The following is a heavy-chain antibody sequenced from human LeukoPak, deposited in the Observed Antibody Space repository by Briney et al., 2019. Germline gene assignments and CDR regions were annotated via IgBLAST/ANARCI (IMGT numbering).Heavy chain of an antibody. CDR2: IYYSGST. CDR1: GGSISSGGYY. D-gene: IGHD3-22*01. CDR3: ARATRRDYDSSGYIDY. V-gene: IGHV4-31*03. Sequence: SETLSLTCTASGGSISSGGYYWSWIRQHPGKGLEWIGYIYYSGSTYYNPSLKSRVTISVDTSKNQFSLKLSSVTAADTAVYYCARATRRDYDSSGYIDYWGKGTTVTVSS. J-gene: IGHJ6*04.